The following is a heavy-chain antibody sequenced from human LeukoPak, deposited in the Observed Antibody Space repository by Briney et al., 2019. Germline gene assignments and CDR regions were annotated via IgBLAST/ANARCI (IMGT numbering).Heavy chain of an antibody. CDR2: IYSDNT. Sequence: PGGSLRLSCTVSGFTVSSNSMSWVRQAPGKGLEWVSFIYSDNTHYSDSVKGRFTISRDNSKNTLNLQMNSLRAEDTAVYYCARRAGAYPHPYDYWGQGTLVTVSS. CDR1: GFTVSSNS. J-gene: IGHJ4*02. V-gene: IGHV3-53*01. D-gene: IGHD3-16*01. CDR3: ARRAGAYPHPYDY.